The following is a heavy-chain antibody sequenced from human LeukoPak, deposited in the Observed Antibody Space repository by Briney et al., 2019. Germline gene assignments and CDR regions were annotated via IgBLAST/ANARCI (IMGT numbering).Heavy chain of an antibody. CDR3: ARDWGELAYFDY. V-gene: IGHV3-21*01. Sequence: GSLRLSCAASGFTFSSYSMNWVRQAPGKGLEWVSSISSSSSYIYYADSVKGRFTISRDNAKNSLYLQMNSLRAEDTAVYYCARDWGELAYFDYWGQGTLVTVS. J-gene: IGHJ4*02. CDR2: ISSSSSYI. CDR1: GFTFSSYS. D-gene: IGHD1-26*01.